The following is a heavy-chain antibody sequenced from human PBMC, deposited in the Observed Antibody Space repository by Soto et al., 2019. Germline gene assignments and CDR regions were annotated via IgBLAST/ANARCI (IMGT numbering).Heavy chain of an antibody. Sequence: PSETLSRTCPVSGYSISIGNYWGWIRQPPGKRLEWIGSIYQSGSTNYSPSFKSRVTMSMDTSTHQFSLRLMSVTATDTAVYFCARDQGVVITADSWFDPWGQGTLVTVSS. CDR2: IYQSGST. D-gene: IGHD3-16*01. J-gene: IGHJ5*02. CDR1: GYSISIGNY. CDR3: ARDQGVVITADSWFDP. V-gene: IGHV4-38-2*02.